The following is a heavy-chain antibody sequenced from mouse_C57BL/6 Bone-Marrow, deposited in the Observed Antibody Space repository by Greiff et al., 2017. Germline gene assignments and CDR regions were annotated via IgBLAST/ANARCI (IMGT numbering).Heavy chain of an antibody. CDR2: IDPSDSYT. CDR3: AGSNDEGDY. CDR1: GYTFTSYW. J-gene: IGHJ2*01. Sequence: QVQLQQPGAELVKPGASVKLSCKASGYTFTSYWMQWVKQRPGQGLEWIGKIDPSDSYTHYNQKFKGKATLTVDTSSSTAYMQLSSLTSEDSAVXYCAGSNDEGDYWGQGTTLTVSS. D-gene: IGHD2-12*01. V-gene: IGHV1-50*01.